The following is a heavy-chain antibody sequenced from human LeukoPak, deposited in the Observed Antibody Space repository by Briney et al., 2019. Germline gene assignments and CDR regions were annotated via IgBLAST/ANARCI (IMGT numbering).Heavy chain of an antibody. D-gene: IGHD5-24*01. Sequence: GGSLRLSCAASGFRFSSYAMSWVRQAPGKGLEWVSAISGSGGSTYYADSVKGRFTISRDNSKNTLYLQMNSLRAEDTAVYYCAKGRRDGYNLDFDYWGQGTLVTVSS. CDR2: ISGSGGST. J-gene: IGHJ4*02. V-gene: IGHV3-23*01. CDR3: AKGRRDGYNLDFDY. CDR1: GFRFSSYA.